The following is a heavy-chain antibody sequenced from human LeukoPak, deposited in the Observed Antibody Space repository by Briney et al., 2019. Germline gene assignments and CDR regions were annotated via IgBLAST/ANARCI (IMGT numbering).Heavy chain of an antibody. CDR1: GFSFSSDS. Sequence: PGGSLRLSCAASGFSFSSDSMSWVRQAPGGGLEWVSSISSSSSYIYYADSVKGRFTISRDNAKNSLYLQMNSLRAADTAVYYCAREVDKEDFDYGGQGTLVTVSS. D-gene: IGHD5-12*01. V-gene: IGHV3-21*01. CDR3: AREVDKEDFDY. CDR2: ISSSSSYI. J-gene: IGHJ4*02.